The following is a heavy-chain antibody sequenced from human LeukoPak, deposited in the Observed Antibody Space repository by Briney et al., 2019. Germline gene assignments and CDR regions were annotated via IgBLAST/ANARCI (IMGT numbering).Heavy chain of an antibody. D-gene: IGHD3-22*01. J-gene: IGHJ4*02. V-gene: IGHV4-34*01. Sequence: PSETLSLTCAVYGGSFSGYYWSWIRQPPGKGLEWIGEINHSGSTNYNPSLKSRVTISVDTSKNQFSLKLNSVTAADTAVYYCARVGQKDSSGYPYWGQGTLVTVSS. CDR2: INHSGST. CDR1: GGSFSGYY. CDR3: ARVGQKDSSGYPY.